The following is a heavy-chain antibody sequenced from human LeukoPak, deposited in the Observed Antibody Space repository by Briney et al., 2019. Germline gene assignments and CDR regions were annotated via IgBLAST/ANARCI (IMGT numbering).Heavy chain of an antibody. Sequence: GTLRLSCAASGFTFSSYAMSWVRQPPGKGLEWIGEINHSGSTNYNPSLKSRVTISVDTSKNQFSLKLSSVTAADTAVYYCARGRLRAGGYYYYYYMDVWGKGTTVTVSS. J-gene: IGHJ6*03. CDR2: INHSGST. V-gene: IGHV4-34*01. CDR1: GFTFSSYA. D-gene: IGHD3-16*01. CDR3: ARGRLRAGGYYYYYYMDV.